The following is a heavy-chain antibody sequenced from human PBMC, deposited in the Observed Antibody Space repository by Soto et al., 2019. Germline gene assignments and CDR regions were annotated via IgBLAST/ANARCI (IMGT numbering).Heavy chain of an antibody. D-gene: IGHD3-10*01. CDR2: IIPIFGTA. CDR1: GGTFSSYA. V-gene: IGHV1-69*06. J-gene: IGHJ5*02. CDR3: ARGLWFGESRGWFDP. Sequence: QVQLVQSGAEGKKPGSSVKVSCKASGGTFSSYAISWVRQAPGQGLEWMGGIIPIFGTANYAQKFQGRVTITADNSTSTAYMELSILRFEDTAVYYCARGLWFGESRGWFDPWGQGTLVTVSS.